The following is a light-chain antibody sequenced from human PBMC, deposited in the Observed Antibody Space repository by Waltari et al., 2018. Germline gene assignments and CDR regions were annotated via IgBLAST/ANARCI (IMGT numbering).Light chain of an antibody. CDR3: SSYTSSSTPNWV. V-gene: IGLV2-14*01. CDR2: DVS. Sequence: QSALTQPASVSGSPGQSITISCTGTSRDVGCYNYVSLYQQHPGKAPKLMIYDVSKRPSGVSNRFSGSKSGNTASLTISGLQAEDEADYYCSSYTSSSTPNWVFGGGTKLTVL. J-gene: IGLJ3*02. CDR1: SRDVGCYNY.